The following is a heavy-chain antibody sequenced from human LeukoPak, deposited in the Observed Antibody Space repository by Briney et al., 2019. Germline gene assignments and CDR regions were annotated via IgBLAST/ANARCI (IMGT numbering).Heavy chain of an antibody. D-gene: IGHD5-18*01. CDR3: ASYTAMVGGAFDI. V-gene: IGHV4-39*01. CDR2: IYYSGST. J-gene: IGHJ3*02. CDR1: GGSISSSSYY. Sequence: SETLSLTCTVSGGSISSSSYYWGWIRQPPGKGLEWIGSIYYSGSTYYNPSLKSRVTISVDTSKNQFSLKLSSVTAADTAVYYCASYTAMVGGAFDIWGQGTMVTVSS.